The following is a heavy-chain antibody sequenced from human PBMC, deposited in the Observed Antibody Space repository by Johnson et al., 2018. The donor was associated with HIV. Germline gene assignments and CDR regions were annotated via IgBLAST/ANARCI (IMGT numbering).Heavy chain of an antibody. CDR2: ISYDGSNK. J-gene: IGHJ3*02. CDR3: AREYSSGWHEVFAFDI. CDR1: GFTFSSYA. D-gene: IGHD6-19*01. Sequence: QVQLVESGGGVVQPGRSLRLSCAASGFTFSSYAMHWVRQAPGKGLEWVAVISYDGSNKYYADSVKGRFTISRDNSKNTLYLQMNSLRAEDTAVYYCAREYSSGWHEVFAFDIWGQGTMVTVCS. V-gene: IGHV3-30*04.